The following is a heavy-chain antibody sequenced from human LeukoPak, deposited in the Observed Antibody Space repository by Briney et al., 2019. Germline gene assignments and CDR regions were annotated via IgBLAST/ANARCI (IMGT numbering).Heavy chain of an antibody. V-gene: IGHV4-39*02. D-gene: IGHD1-1*01. CDR1: GGSISSGGYY. J-gene: IGHJ4*02. Sequence: PSETLSLTCTVSGGSISSGGYYWSWIRQPPGKGLEWIGSIYSTTASYYNPSLGSRVTVSVDTSKNQLSLELTSVTAADTGVYYCARGIWNDYYFDYWGQRTLVTVSS. CDR2: IYSTTAS. CDR3: ARGIWNDYYFDY.